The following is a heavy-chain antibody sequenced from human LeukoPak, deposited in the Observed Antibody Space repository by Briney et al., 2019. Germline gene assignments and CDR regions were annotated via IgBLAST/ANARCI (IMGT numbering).Heavy chain of an antibody. CDR2: TYYKSKWYN. CDR3: ARYNWNYKAFDY. D-gene: IGHD1-7*01. Sequence: SQTLSLTCAISGDSVSSNSAAWNWIRQSPSRGLEWLGRTYYKSKWYNDYAVSVKSRIAINPDTSKNQFSLQLNSVTPEDTAMYYCARYNWNYKAFDYWGQGTLVTVSS. CDR1: GDSVSSNSAA. J-gene: IGHJ4*02. V-gene: IGHV6-1*01.